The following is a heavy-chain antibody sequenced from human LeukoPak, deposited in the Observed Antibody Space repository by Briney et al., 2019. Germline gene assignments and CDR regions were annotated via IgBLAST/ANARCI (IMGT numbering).Heavy chain of an antibody. J-gene: IGHJ4*02. V-gene: IGHV1-24*01. D-gene: IGHD5-24*01. Sequence: ASVKVSCKASGYTFTGYHMHWVRQAPGKGLEWMGGFDPEDGETIYAQKFQGRVTMTEDTSTDTAYMELSSLRSEDTAVYYCATSKIDRRDGYKILSYWGQGTLVTVSS. CDR2: FDPEDGET. CDR1: GYTFTGYH. CDR3: ATSKIDRRDGYKILSY.